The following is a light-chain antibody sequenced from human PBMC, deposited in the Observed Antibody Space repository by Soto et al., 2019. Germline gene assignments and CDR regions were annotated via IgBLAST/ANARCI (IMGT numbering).Light chain of an antibody. CDR3: SSYTSSSLYV. J-gene: IGLJ1*01. V-gene: IGLV2-14*01. CDR1: SSDVGGYNY. CDR2: DVS. Sequence: QSALTQPASVSGSPGQSITISCTGTSSDVGGYNYVSWYQQHPGKAPKLMIYDVSNRPSGVSNRFSGSKSGNTASLTISGLQAEDEDYYYCSSYTSSSLYVFGTGTKLTVL.